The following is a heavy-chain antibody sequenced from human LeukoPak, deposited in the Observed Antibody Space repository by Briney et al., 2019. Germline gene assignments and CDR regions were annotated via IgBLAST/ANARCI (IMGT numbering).Heavy chain of an antibody. CDR2: THYTGTT. CDR1: GGSITSDY. D-gene: IGHD6-19*01. V-gene: IGHV4-59*01. Sequence: SETLSLTCTVSGGSITSDYWSWLRQPPGKGLEWIAYTHYTGTTYYNPSLKSRVTISVDRSRNQFSLRLRSVTAADTAVYYCARPQWLVTMGPWFDPWGQGTLVTVSS. CDR3: ARPQWLVTMGPWFDP. J-gene: IGHJ5*02.